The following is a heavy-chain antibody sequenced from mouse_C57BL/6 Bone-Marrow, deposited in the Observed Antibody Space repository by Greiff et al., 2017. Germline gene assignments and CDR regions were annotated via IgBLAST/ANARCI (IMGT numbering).Heavy chain of an antibody. CDR2: INPNNGGT. CDR1: GYTFTDYY. V-gene: IGHV1-26*01. CDR3: ANGYYGY. D-gene: IGHD2-3*01. Sequence: VQLKDSGPELVKPGASVKISCKASGYTFTDYYMNWVKQSHGKSLEWIGDINPNNGGTSYNQKFKGKATLTVDKSSSTAYMELRSLTSEDSAVYYCANGYYGYWGQGTTLTVSS. J-gene: IGHJ2*01.